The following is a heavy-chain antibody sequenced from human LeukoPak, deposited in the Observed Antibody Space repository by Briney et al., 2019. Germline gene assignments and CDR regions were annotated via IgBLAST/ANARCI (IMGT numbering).Heavy chain of an antibody. Sequence: GGSLRLSCAASGFTFSSYSMNWVRQAPGKGLECVSSISSSSSYIYYADSVNGRFTISRDNAKNSLYLQMNSLRAEDTAVYYCARGDDSVATKGWVDYWGQGTLVTVSS. J-gene: IGHJ4*02. CDR2: ISSSSSYI. CDR3: ARGDDSVATKGWVDY. V-gene: IGHV3-21*01. CDR1: GFTFSSYS. D-gene: IGHD5-12*01.